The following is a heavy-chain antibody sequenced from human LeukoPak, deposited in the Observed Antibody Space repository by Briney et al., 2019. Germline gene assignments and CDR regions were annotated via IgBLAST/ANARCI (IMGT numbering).Heavy chain of an antibody. Sequence: SQTLSLTCTVSGGSISSGGYYWGWIRQPPGKGLEWIRSIYYSGSTYYNPSLRSRVTISVDTSKNQFSLKLSSVTAADTAVYYCARFYSNYADYWGQGTLVTVSS. CDR2: IYYSGST. J-gene: IGHJ4*02. CDR3: ARFYSNYADY. D-gene: IGHD4-11*01. V-gene: IGHV4-39*01. CDR1: GGSISSGGYY.